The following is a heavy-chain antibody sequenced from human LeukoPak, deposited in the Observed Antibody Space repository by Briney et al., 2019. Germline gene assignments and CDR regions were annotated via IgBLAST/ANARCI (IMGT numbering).Heavy chain of an antibody. V-gene: IGHV3-7*01. J-gene: IGHJ4*02. CDR3: ARLAYCGGDCYSGAVHIDY. Sequence: GGSLRLSCAASGFTFSSYWMSWVRQAPGKGLEWLANIKQDGSEKYYVDSVKGRFTISRDNAKNSLYLQMNSLRAEDTAVYYCARLAYCGGDCYSGAVHIDYWGQGTLVTVSS. CDR2: IKQDGSEK. CDR1: GFTFSSYW. D-gene: IGHD2-21*02.